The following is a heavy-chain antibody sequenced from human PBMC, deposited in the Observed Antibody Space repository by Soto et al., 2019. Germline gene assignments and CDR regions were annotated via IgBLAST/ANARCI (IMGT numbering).Heavy chain of an antibody. J-gene: IGHJ5*02. V-gene: IGHV4-34*01. CDR3: ARGRFMSPPTRLGWFDP. CDR1: GGSFSGYY. CDR2: INHSGST. Sequence: SETLSLTCAVYGGSFSGYYWSWIRQPPGKGLEWIGEINHSGSTNYNPSLKSRVTISVDTSKNQFSLKLSSVTAADTAVYYCARGRFMSPPTRLGWFDPWGQGTLVTVSS. D-gene: IGHD3-16*01.